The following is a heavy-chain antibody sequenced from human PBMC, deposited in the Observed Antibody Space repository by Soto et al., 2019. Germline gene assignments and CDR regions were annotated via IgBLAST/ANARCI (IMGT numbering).Heavy chain of an antibody. CDR1: GYTFTGYY. Sequence: ASVKVSCKASGYTFTGYYMHWVRQAPGQGLEWMGWINPNSGGTNYAQKFQGRVTMTRDTSISTAYMELSRLRSDDTAVYYCARIDSEYYYYGMDVWGQGTTVTV. CDR2: INPNSGGT. J-gene: IGHJ6*02. CDR3: ARIDSEYYYYGMDV. D-gene: IGHD3-10*01. V-gene: IGHV1-2*02.